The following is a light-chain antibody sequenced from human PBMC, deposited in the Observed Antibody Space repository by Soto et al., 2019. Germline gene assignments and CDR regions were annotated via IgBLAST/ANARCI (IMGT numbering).Light chain of an antibody. CDR1: TSNIGADFD. V-gene: IGLV1-40*01. CDR2: NNS. Sequence: QSVLTQPPSVSGAPGQRVTISCTGGTSNIGADFDVHWYQSLPGTAPKLLIYNNSNRPSGVPDRFSGSKSGTSASLAITGLQAEDEADYYCQSYDSSLSADVFGTGTKLTVL. J-gene: IGLJ1*01. CDR3: QSYDSSLSADV.